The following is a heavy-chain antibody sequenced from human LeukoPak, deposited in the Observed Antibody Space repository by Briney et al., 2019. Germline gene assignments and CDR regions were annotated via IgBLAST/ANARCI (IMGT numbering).Heavy chain of an antibody. CDR1: GFIFSSYA. CDR3: AREHTDSSSWYAYFDY. D-gene: IGHD6-13*01. CDR2: ISYDGSNK. J-gene: IGHJ4*02. V-gene: IGHV3-30-3*01. Sequence: PGGSLRLSCAASGFIFSSYAMHWVRQAPGKGLEWVAVISYDGSNKYYADSVKGRFTISRDNSKNTLYLQMNSLRAEDTAVYYCAREHTDSSSWYAYFDYWGQGTLVTVSS.